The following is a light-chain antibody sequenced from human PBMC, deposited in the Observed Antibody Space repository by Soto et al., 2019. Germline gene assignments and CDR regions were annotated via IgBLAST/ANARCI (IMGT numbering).Light chain of an antibody. Sequence: DIQMTQSPSSLSASVGDRVTITCRASQSISSYLNWYQQKPGKAPKLVIYAESSLQSRVTSRFSGSGSGTDFTLPISSLQPEDFATYYFLQSYSPQGITFGPGTKVDIK. CDR3: LQSYSPQGIT. J-gene: IGKJ3*01. CDR1: QSISSY. CDR2: AES. V-gene: IGKV1-39*01.